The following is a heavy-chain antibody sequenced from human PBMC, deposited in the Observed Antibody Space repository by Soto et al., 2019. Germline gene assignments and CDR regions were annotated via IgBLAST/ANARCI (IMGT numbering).Heavy chain of an antibody. V-gene: IGHV4-31*03. J-gene: IGHJ4*02. CDR2: IYYSGST. D-gene: IGHD5-18*01. CDR1: GGSISSGGYY. CDR3: ARGRGYSYGWWDALDY. Sequence: SETLSLTCTVSGGSISSGGYYWSWIRQHPGKGLEWIGYIYYSGSTYYNPSPKSRVTISVDTSKNQFSLKLSSVTAADTAVYYCARGRGYSYGWWDALDYWGQGTLVTVSS.